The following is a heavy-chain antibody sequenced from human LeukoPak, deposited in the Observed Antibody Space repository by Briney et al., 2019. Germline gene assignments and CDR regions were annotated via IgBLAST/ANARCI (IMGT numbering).Heavy chain of an antibody. CDR2: ISYSGNT. Sequence: SETLSLTCTVSGGSISNYYWSWIRQSPGKGLEWIGYISYSGNTNYNPSLKSRVTLSVDTSKNQFSLKLSSVIAADTAVYYCARAILGYCSGGSCSPGYYYYMDVWGKGTTVTVSS. J-gene: IGHJ6*03. CDR3: ARAILGYCSGGSCSPGYYYYMDV. V-gene: IGHV4-59*01. CDR1: GGSISNYY. D-gene: IGHD2-15*01.